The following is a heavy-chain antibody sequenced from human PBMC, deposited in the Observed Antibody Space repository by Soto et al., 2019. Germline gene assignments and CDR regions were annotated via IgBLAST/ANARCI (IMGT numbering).Heavy chain of an antibody. J-gene: IGHJ4*02. V-gene: IGHV4-31*03. CDR2: ISYSGSS. CDR3: ASEKRYFDH. CDR1: GGSISSGGYY. Sequence: QVQLQESGPGLVKPSQTLSLTCTVSGGSISSGGYYWSWIRQHPGKGLEWIGYISYSGSSYYNPSLKRRLTISGDTSKNQSSLKLSSVTSSDTAVYYGASEKRYFDHWGPGTLVTVSS. D-gene: IGHD3-9*01.